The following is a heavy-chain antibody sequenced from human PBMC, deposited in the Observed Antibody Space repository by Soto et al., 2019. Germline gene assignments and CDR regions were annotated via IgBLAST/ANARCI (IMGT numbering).Heavy chain of an antibody. D-gene: IGHD3-22*01. V-gene: IGHV4-39*01. CDR1: GGSISSSIYY. CDR3: ARHVGLITMTDVGGGGDY. Sequence: QLQLQESGPGLVKPSGTLSLTCTVYGGSISSSIYYWGWIRQPPGKGLVWIGSIYYSGSTYYNPSLKSRVTISVETSKNRFSLKLSSVTAADTAVYYCARHVGLITMTDVGGGGDYWGQGTLVTVSS. CDR2: IYYSGST. J-gene: IGHJ4*02.